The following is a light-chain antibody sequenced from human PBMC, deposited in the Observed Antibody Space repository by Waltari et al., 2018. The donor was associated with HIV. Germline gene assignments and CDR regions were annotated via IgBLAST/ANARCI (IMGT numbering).Light chain of an antibody. CDR2: AAS. CDR1: QAVSSN. Sequence: EIVMPQSPATLSVSPGQRVTLSCRASQAVSSNVAWYQQKPGQSPRLLSFAASTRATGVPARFSGNGFGTDFTLSITNLQSEDFAVYHCQQYVEWPLTFVQGTKLEV. J-gene: IGKJ1*01. V-gene: IGKV3-15*01. CDR3: QQYVEWPLT.